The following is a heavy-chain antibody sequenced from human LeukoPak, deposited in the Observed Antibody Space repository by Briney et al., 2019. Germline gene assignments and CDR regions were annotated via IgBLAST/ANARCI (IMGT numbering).Heavy chain of an antibody. V-gene: IGHV5-51*01. CDR1: GYSFTSYW. CDR2: IYPGDSDT. CDR3: ARALYGSYYSSDY. Sequence: GESLKISWKASGYSFTSYWIGWVRQMPGKGLEWMGIIYPGDSDTRYSPSFQGQVTISADKSISTAYLQWSSLKASDTAMYYCARALYGSYYSSDYWGQGTLVTVSS. D-gene: IGHD1-26*01. J-gene: IGHJ4*02.